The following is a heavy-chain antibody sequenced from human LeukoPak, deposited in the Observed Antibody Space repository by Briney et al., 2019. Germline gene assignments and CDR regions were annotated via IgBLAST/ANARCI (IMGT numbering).Heavy chain of an antibody. Sequence: EASVKVSCKASGYTFTSYDINWVRQAPGQGLGWMGWINPNSGGTNYAQKFQGRVTMTRDTSISTAYMELSRLRSDDTAVYYCARSHRRGSSSWYVWFDPWGQGTLVTVSS. J-gene: IGHJ5*02. CDR3: ARSHRRGSSSWYVWFDP. CDR1: GYTFTSYD. D-gene: IGHD6-13*01. V-gene: IGHV1-2*02. CDR2: INPNSGGT.